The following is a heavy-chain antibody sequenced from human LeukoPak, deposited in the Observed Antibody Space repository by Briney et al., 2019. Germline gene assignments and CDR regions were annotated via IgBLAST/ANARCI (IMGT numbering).Heavy chain of an antibody. V-gene: IGHV4-59*08. CDR2: IYYSGST. D-gene: IGHD4-23*01. Sequence: SETLSLTCTVSGGSISSYYWSWIRQPPGKGLEWIGYIYYSGSTNYNPSLKSRVTISVDTSKNQFSLKLSSVTAADTAVYYCARSTTVVTCFDYWGQGTLVTVSS. CDR1: GGSISSYY. J-gene: IGHJ4*02. CDR3: ARSTTVVTCFDY.